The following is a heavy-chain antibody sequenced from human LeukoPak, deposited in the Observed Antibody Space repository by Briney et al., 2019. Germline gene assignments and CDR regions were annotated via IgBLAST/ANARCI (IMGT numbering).Heavy chain of an antibody. V-gene: IGHV3-23*01. D-gene: IGHD3-22*01. J-gene: IGHJ3*02. CDR3: AKEGDHYDSRDSGAFDI. Sequence: PGGSLRLSCAASGFAFSSFAMSWVHQPPGKGLEWVSSISGSGGSTYYADSVKGRFTISRDNSKNTLYLQMNSLRAEDTAVYYCAKEGDHYDSRDSGAFDIWGQGTRVTVSS. CDR1: GFAFSSFA. CDR2: ISGSGGST.